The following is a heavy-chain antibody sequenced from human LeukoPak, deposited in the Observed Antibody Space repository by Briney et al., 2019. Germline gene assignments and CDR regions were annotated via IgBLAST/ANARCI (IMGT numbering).Heavy chain of an antibody. CDR2: ISYDGSNK. D-gene: IGHD1-26*01. Sequence: PGRSLRLSCAASGFTFSSYGMHWVRQAPGKGLEWVAVISYDGSNKYYADSVKGRFTISRDNSKNTLYLQMNSLRAEDTAVYYCAKDPGSGSYWGQGTLVTVSS. V-gene: IGHV3-30*18. J-gene: IGHJ4*02. CDR3: AKDPGSGSY. CDR1: GFTFSSYG.